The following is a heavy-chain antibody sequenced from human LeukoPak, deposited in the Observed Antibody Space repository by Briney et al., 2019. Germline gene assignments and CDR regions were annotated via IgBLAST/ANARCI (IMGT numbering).Heavy chain of an antibody. Sequence: PSETLSLTCTVSGGSISSYYWSWIRQPPGKGLEWIGYIYYSGSTKYNPSLKSRVTISVDTSKNQFSLKLSSVTAADTAVYYCAGINYDSSGYEDYWGQGTLVTVSS. J-gene: IGHJ4*02. CDR1: GGSISSYY. D-gene: IGHD3-22*01. V-gene: IGHV4-59*01. CDR2: IYYSGST. CDR3: AGINYDSSGYEDY.